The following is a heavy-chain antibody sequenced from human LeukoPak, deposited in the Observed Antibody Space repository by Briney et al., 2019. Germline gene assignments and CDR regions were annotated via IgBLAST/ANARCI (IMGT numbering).Heavy chain of an antibody. V-gene: IGHV4-39*07. CDR1: GGSISSSSYY. Sequence: SETLSLTCTVSGGSISSSSYYWGWIRQPPGKGLEWIGSIYYSGSTYYNPSLKSRVTISVDTSKNQFSLKLSSVTAADTAVYYCAREAMITFLTLHYFDYWGQGTLVTVSS. CDR2: IYYSGST. CDR3: AREAMITFLTLHYFDY. D-gene: IGHD3-16*01. J-gene: IGHJ4*02.